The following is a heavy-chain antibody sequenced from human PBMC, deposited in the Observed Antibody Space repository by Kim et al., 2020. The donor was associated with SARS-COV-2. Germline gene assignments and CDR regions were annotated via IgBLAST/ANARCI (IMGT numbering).Heavy chain of an antibody. CDR2: IYSGGSRI. V-gene: IGHV3-23*03. CDR3: EKGFYGGDSYGRHFDY. Sequence: GGSLRLSCAASGFTVNSYAMTWVRQAPGKGLEWISVIYSGGSRIHYAGSVKGRFTISRDDSKNTLYLQMNSLRAEDTAIYFCEKGFYGGDSYGRHFDYWGQGTLVTVSS. D-gene: IGHD2-21*02. CDR1: GFTVNSYA. J-gene: IGHJ4*02.